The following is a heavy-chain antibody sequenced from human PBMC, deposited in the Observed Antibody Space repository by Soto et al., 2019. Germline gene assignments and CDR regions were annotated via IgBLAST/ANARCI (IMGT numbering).Heavy chain of an antibody. Sequence: GGSLRLSCAASGFTFSSYGMHWVRQAPGKGLEWVAVISCDGSNKYYADSVKGRFTISRDNSKNTLYLQMNSLRAEDTAVYYCAKDLSWDGRYYYGMDVWGQGTTVTVSS. J-gene: IGHJ6*02. CDR2: ISCDGSNK. CDR1: GFTFSSYG. D-gene: IGHD1-26*01. CDR3: AKDLSWDGRYYYGMDV. V-gene: IGHV3-30*18.